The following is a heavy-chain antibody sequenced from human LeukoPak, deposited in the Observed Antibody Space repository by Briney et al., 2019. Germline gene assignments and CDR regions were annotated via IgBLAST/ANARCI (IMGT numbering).Heavy chain of an antibody. D-gene: IGHD6-13*01. J-gene: IGHJ4*02. CDR3: ARDLYSGNLNVDY. CDR2: VNPNTGDT. V-gene: IGHV1-2*02. CDR1: GYTFTGCY. Sequence: ASVKLCCNASGYTFTGCYIHWMRQAPGQGLEWMGWVNPNTGDTNYAQNFQGRVTMTRDTSISTAYMELSSLRYDDTAVYFCARDLYSGNLNVDYWGQGTLVTVSS.